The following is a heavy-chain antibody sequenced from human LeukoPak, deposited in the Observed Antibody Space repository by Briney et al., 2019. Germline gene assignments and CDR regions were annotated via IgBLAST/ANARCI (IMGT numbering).Heavy chain of an antibody. CDR2: IIPIFGTA. CDR3: ARLVGATYEFDY. D-gene: IGHD1-26*01. J-gene: IGHJ4*02. Sequence: SVKVSCKASGGTFSSYAISWVRQAPGQGLEWMGGIIPIFGTANYAQKFQSRVTITADKSTSTAYMELSSLRSEDTAVYYCARLVGATYEFDYWGQGTLVTVSS. CDR1: GGTFSSYA. V-gene: IGHV1-69*06.